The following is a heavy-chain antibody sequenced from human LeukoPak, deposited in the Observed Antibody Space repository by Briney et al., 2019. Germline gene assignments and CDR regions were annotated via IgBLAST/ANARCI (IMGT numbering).Heavy chain of an antibody. CDR2: IKQDGSEK. D-gene: IGHD3-22*01. CDR3: ARGNYYDSSGYAFDI. V-gene: IGHV3-7*01. CDR1: GFTFSNCW. Sequence: PGGSLRLSCAASGFTFSNCWMSWIRQAPGKGLEWVANIKQDGSEKYYVDSVKGRFTVSRDNAKNSLYLQMNSLRAEDTAVYYCARGNYYDSSGYAFDIWGQGTMVTVSS. J-gene: IGHJ3*02.